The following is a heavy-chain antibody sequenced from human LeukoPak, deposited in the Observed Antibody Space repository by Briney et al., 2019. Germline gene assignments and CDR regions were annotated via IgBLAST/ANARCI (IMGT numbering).Heavy chain of an antibody. D-gene: IGHD4-17*01. CDR2: ITGGHYAT. CDR3: TKDPNGDYIGAFDP. CDR1: GFSFSSFA. V-gene: IGHV3-23*01. Sequence: GGSLRLSCAASGFSFSSFAMTWVRQAPGKGLEWVSFITGGHYATYNTDSVKGRFTISRDNAKNTLYLQMNSLRADDTAIYYCTKDPNGDYIGAFDPWGQGTLVTVSS. J-gene: IGHJ5*02.